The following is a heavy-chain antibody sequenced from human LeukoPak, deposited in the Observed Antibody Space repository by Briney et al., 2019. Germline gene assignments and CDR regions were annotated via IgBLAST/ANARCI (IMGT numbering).Heavy chain of an antibody. V-gene: IGHV3-30*02. J-gene: IGHJ4*02. CDR2: IRYDGSNK. D-gene: IGHD3-22*01. CDR3: AKDPTHYRVWDYYETIGLSY. CDR1: GFTFSSYG. Sequence: GGSLRLSCAASGFTFSSYGMHWVRQAPGKGLEWVTFIRYDGSNKYYADSVKGRFTISRDNSKKTLNLHMNSLRAEDTAVYYCAKDPTHYRVWDYYETIGLSYWGQGTLVTVSS.